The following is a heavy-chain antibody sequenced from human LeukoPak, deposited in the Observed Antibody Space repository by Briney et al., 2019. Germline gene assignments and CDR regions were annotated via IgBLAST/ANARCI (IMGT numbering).Heavy chain of an antibody. J-gene: IGHJ4*02. CDR2: IKHDGSEK. D-gene: IGHD3-3*01. CDR1: GFTFSSHS. V-gene: IGHV3-7*01. CDR3: ATDRGWRTSGYYLYYFEY. Sequence: PGGSLRLSCEASGFTFSSHSMNWVRQAPGKGLEWVASIKHDGSEKYYVDSVRGRFTISRDNTMNSLYLQMSSLRAEDTAVYYCATDRGWRTSGYYLYYFEYWGQGTLVTYSS.